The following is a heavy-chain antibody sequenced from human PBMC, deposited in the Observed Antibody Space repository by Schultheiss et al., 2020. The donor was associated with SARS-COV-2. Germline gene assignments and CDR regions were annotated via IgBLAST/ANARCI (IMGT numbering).Heavy chain of an antibody. V-gene: IGHV4-34*01. Sequence: SETLSLTCAVYGGSFSGYYWSWIRQPPGKGLEWIGEINHSGSTYYNPSLKSRVTISVDTSKNQFSLKLSCVTAADTAVDYCATSEGAFDIWGQGTMVTVSS. J-gene: IGHJ3*02. CDR1: GGSFSGYY. CDR3: ATSEGAFDI. CDR2: INHSGST.